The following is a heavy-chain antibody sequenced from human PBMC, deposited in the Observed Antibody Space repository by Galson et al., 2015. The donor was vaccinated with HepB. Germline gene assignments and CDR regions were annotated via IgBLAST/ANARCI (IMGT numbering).Heavy chain of an antibody. CDR2: ISSGGRYI. J-gene: IGHJ4*02. V-gene: IGHV3-21*01. D-gene: IGHD3-22*01. CDR1: GFTFTGYA. Sequence: SLRLSCAASGFTFTGYAMNWVRQPPGRGLEWISSISSGGRYIYYADSVKGRFTISRDNARNSLFLQLNSLRAEYTAVYYCTRGFPYYNNDLNDYWGQGTLVTVSS. CDR3: TRGFPYYNNDLNDY.